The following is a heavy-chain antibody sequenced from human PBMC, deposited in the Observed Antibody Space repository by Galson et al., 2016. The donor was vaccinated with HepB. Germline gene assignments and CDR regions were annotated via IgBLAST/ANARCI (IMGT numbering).Heavy chain of an antibody. J-gene: IGHJ4*02. CDR1: GYTFTNYD. Sequence: SVKVSCKASGYTFTNYDINWVRQATGQGLEWMGWMDPNRGNTDYAQKFQGRVTMTRDTSISTAYMELSSLRSEDTAVYYCARVSLPSRYCSGYSCYFYHWGQGTLVTVSS. CDR3: ARVSLPSRYCSGYSCYFYH. D-gene: IGHD2-15*01. V-gene: IGHV1-8*01. CDR2: MDPNRGNT.